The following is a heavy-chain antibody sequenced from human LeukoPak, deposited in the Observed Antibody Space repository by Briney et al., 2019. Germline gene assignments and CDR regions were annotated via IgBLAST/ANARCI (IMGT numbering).Heavy chain of an antibody. CDR1: GFIVSDHY. J-gene: IGHJ6*04. V-gene: IGHV3-7*01. CDR2: IKQDGSEK. D-gene: IGHD3-3*01. Sequence: GGSLRLSCAASGFIVSDHYMGWVRQAPGKGLEWVANIKQDGSEKYYVDSVKGRFTISRDNAKNSLYPQMNSLRAEDTAVYYCARIDFWMGMDVWGKGTTVTVSS. CDR3: ARIDFWMGMDV.